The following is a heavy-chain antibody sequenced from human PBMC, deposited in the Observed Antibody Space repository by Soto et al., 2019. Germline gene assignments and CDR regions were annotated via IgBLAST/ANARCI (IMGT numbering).Heavy chain of an antibody. J-gene: IGHJ6*02. D-gene: IGHD6-6*01. CDR3: ARPDEYSSRTARRYYYGMDV. CDR1: GFTFSSYS. CDR2: ISSSSSTI. Sequence: EVQLVESGGGLVQPGGSLRLSCAASGFTFSSYSMNWVRQAPGKGLEWVSYISSSSSTIYYADSVKGRFTISRDNAKNSLYLQMNSLRDEDTAVYYCARPDEYSSRTARRYYYGMDVWGQGTTVTVSS. V-gene: IGHV3-48*02.